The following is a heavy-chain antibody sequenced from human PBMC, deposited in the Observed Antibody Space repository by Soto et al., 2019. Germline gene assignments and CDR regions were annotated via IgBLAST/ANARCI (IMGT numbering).Heavy chain of an antibody. Sequence: VQLVESGGGLVQPGESLRLSCAASGFTFSNYWMHWVRQAPGKGLVWVSRNSDGSRITYADFVKGRVTISRDNAKNTVYLHMNSLTAEDTAVYYCVRTSLVVAVATREDFWGQGTLVTVSS. CDR1: GFTFSNYW. CDR3: VRTSLVVAVATREDF. J-gene: IGHJ4*02. CDR2: NSDGSRI. D-gene: IGHD2-15*01. V-gene: IGHV3-74*01.